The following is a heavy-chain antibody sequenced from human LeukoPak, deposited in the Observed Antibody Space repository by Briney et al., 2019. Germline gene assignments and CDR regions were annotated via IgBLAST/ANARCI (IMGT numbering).Heavy chain of an antibody. V-gene: IGHV3-20*04. Sequence: GGSLRLSCAASGFTFDDYGMSWVRQAPGKGLEWVSGTNWNGGSTGYADSVKGRFIISRDNAKNSLYLQMNSLRAEDTALYYCARVGGQEMAAMEFDYWGQGTLVTVSS. CDR3: ARVGGQEMAAMEFDY. D-gene: IGHD5-24*01. CDR1: GFTFDDYG. CDR2: TNWNGGST. J-gene: IGHJ4*02.